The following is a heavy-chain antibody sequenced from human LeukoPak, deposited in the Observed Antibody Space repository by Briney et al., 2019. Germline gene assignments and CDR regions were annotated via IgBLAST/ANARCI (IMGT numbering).Heavy chain of an antibody. J-gene: IGHJ6*03. CDR2: ISSSGSSV. D-gene: IGHD6-13*01. Sequence: GGSLRLSCSASGFMFSTYEMNWVRQAPGKGLEWVSYISSSGSSVYYADSVKGRVTISRGNAKNSVYLQMNSLRAEDTAVYYCAREISGPLAAAGGYYYYYMDVWGKGTTVTISS. V-gene: IGHV3-48*03. CDR1: GFMFSTYE. CDR3: AREISGPLAAAGGYYYYYMDV.